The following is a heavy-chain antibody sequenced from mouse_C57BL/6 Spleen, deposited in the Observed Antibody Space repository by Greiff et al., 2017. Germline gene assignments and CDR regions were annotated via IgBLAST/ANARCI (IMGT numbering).Heavy chain of an antibody. Sequence: VKLQQPGAELVKPGASVKMSCKASGYTFTSYWITWVKQRPGQGLEWIGDIYPGSGSTNYNEKFKSKATLTVDTSSSTAYMQLSSLTSEDSAVYYCARSGYGSRYFDVWGTGTTVTVSS. CDR2: IYPGSGST. D-gene: IGHD1-1*01. J-gene: IGHJ1*03. CDR3: ARSGYGSRYFDV. CDR1: GYTFTSYW. V-gene: IGHV1-55*01.